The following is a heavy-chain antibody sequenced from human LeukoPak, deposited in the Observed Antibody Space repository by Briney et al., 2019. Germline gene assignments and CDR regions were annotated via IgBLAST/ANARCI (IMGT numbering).Heavy chain of an antibody. D-gene: IGHD2-15*01. V-gene: IGHV4-31*03. CDR1: GGSISSGGYY. Sequence: SQTLSLTCTVSGGSISSGGYYWSWIRQHPGKGLEWIGYIYYSGSTYYNPSLKSRVTISVDTSKNQFSLKLSSVTAADTAVYYCARAPIGYCSGGSCPTNFDHWGQGTLVTVSS. CDR2: IYYSGST. J-gene: IGHJ4*02. CDR3: ARAPIGYCSGGSCPTNFDH.